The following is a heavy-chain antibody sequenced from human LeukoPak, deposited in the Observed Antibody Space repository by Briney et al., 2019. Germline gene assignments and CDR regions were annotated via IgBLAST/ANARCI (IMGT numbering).Heavy chain of an antibody. CDR2: IYAGYSGT. CDR1: GSPFTTCW. V-gene: IGHV5-51*01. D-gene: IGHD2-2*01. Sequence: GEPLEISCQGVGSPFTTCWIVWVRQLPGEGLEWMGGIYAGYSGTHYNPSLQAQVTISVDKSIRTACLRWVSLKASDTAMYYCACREFTSTWSYPWGQGTLVTVSS. J-gene: IGHJ5*01. CDR3: ACREFTSTWSYP.